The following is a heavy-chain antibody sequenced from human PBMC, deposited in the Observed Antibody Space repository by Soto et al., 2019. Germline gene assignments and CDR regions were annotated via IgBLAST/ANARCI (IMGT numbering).Heavy chain of an antibody. D-gene: IGHD3-3*01. J-gene: IGHJ4*02. Sequence: GASVKVSCKASGYTFTSYAMHWVRQAPGQRLEWMGWINAGNGNTKYSQKFQGRVTITRDTSASTAYMELSSLRSEDTAVYYCARDAITIFGVVEYYFDYWGQGTLVTVSS. V-gene: IGHV1-3*01. CDR2: INAGNGNT. CDR1: GYTFTSYA. CDR3: ARDAITIFGVVEYYFDY.